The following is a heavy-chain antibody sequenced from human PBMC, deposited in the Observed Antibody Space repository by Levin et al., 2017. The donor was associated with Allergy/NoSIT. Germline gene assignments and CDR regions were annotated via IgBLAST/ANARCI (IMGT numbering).Heavy chain of an antibody. CDR3: ARLSDIAVAGYFDY. V-gene: IGHV5-51*01. CDR2: IYPGDSDT. J-gene: IGHJ4*02. CDR1: GYSFTSYR. Sequence: GGSLRLSCKGSGYSFTSYRIGWVRQMPGKGPEWLGIIYPGDSDTRYSPSFQGQVTISADKSINTAYLQWSSLKASDTAMYYCARLSDIAVAGYFDYWGQGTLVTVSA. D-gene: IGHD6-19*01.